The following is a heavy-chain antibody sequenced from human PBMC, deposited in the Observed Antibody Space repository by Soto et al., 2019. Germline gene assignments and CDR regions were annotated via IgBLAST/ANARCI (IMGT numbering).Heavy chain of an antibody. CDR2: TSVSGSTI. V-gene: IGHV3-48*03. CDR3: VRGSRDYYDSSGFEY. CDR1: GFTFGIYE. D-gene: IGHD3-22*01. Sequence: GGSLRLSCEASGFTFGIYEMNWVRQSPGKGLEWVSHTSVSGSTIYYADFLKGRFTIYRDNAKNSLYLQMNSLRAEDTAVYYCVRGSRDYYDSSGFEYWGQGGLVTVSS. J-gene: IGHJ4*02.